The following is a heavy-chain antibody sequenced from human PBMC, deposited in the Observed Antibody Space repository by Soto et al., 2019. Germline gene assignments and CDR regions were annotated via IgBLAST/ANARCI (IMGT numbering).Heavy chain of an antibody. J-gene: IGHJ6*02. D-gene: IGHD2-21*02. CDR2: IGTTSTYI. CDR3: ARVMCGDCSSYYYYSMDV. CDR1: GFSFGTFT. Sequence: PGGPLRLSCAASGFSFGTFTMSWVRQAPGKGLEWVSSIGTTSTYIYYADSVRGRFTISRDNAKNSLYLQMNSLRAEDTAVYFCARVMCGDCSSYYYYSMDVWGQGTTVTVSS. V-gene: IGHV3-21*01.